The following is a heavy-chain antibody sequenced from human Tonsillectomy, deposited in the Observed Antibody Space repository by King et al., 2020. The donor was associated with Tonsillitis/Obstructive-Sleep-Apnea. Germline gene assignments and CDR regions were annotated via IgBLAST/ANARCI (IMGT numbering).Heavy chain of an antibody. V-gene: IGHV3-66*01. CDR1: GFTVSSNY. Sequence: VQLVESGGGLVQPGGSLRLSCAASGFTVSSNYMSWVRQAPGKGLEWVSVIYSGGSTYYADPVKGRFTISRDNSKNTLYLQMNSLRAEDTAVYYCARVGDTAMVNGWFDPWGQGTLVTVSS. D-gene: IGHD5-18*01. CDR3: ARVGDTAMVNGWFDP. CDR2: IYSGGST. J-gene: IGHJ5*02.